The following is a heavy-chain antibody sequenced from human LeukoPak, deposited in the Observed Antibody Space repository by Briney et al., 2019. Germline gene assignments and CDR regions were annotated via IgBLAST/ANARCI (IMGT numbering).Heavy chain of an antibody. CDR1: GFTFSSYS. D-gene: IGHD3-22*01. CDR2: ISSSSSYI. J-gene: IGHJ3*02. V-gene: IGHV3-21*01. CDR3: TRAEDYYDSSGYYPDAFDI. Sequence: GGSLRLSCAASGFTFSSYSMNWVRQAPGKGLEWVSSISSSSSYIYYADSVKGRFTISRDNAKNSLYLQMNSLRAEDTAVYYCTRAEDYYDSSGYYPDAFDIWGQGTMVTVSS.